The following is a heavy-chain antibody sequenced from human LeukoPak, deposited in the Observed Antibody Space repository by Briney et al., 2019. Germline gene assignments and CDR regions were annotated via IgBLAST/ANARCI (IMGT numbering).Heavy chain of an antibody. J-gene: IGHJ4*02. CDR2: ISGSGGST. V-gene: IGHV3-23*01. Sequence: GGSLRLSCAASGFTFSSYAMSWVRQAPGKGLEWVSAISGSGGSTYYADSVKGRFTISRDNSKNTLYLQMNSLRAEDTAVYYCAKSAYSSGWPFHPFDYWGQGTLVTVSS. D-gene: IGHD6-25*01. CDR1: GFTFSSYA. CDR3: AKSAYSSGWPFHPFDY.